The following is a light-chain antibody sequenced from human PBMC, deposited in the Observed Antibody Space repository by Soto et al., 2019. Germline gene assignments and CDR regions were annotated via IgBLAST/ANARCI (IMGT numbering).Light chain of an antibody. V-gene: IGLV1-44*01. CDR1: SSNIGSNA. CDR2: TNN. J-gene: IGLJ3*02. Sequence: QSVLTQPPSASGTPGQRVTISCSGASSNIGSNAVNWYRQLPGTAPQLLIYTNNERPSGVPDRFSGSKSGTSASLAITGLQSEDEADYHCAAWDDSLNALVFGGGTQLTVL. CDR3: AAWDDSLNALV.